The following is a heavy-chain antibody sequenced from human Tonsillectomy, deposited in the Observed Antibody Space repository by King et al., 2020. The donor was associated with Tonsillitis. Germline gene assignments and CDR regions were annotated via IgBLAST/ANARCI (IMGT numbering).Heavy chain of an antibody. V-gene: IGHV3-30-3*01. Sequence: VQLVESGGGVVQSGRSLRLSCAASGFTFSNYAMHWVRQAPGKGLEWVAVMSYDGSNEYYADSVKGRFTISRDNSKNTLYLQMNSLRTEDTAVYYCAREDYGEHYFDYGGQGTRVTVSS. CDR2: MSYDGSNE. CDR3: AREDYGEHYFDY. CDR1: GFTFSNYA. D-gene: IGHD4-17*01. J-gene: IGHJ4*02.